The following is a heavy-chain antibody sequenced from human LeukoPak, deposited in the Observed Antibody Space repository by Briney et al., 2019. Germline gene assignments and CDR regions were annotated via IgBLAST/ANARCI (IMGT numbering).Heavy chain of an antibody. V-gene: IGHV3-23*01. CDR1: ALPPSNYA. D-gene: IGHD4-17*01. Sequence: GGSLRLSCAASALPPSNYAMSWVRQAPGKGLEWVSSISDGGWTAYIDSVMGRFFISRETATNTLYLQMNSLSVEDTAVYYCAKECDYGNTSHMPCYWGQGTLVTVST. CDR2: ISDGGWT. J-gene: IGHJ4*02. CDR3: AKECDYGNTSHMPCY.